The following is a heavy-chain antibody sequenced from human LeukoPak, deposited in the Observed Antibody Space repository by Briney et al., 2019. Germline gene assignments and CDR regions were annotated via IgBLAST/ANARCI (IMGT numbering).Heavy chain of an antibody. Sequence: GGSLRLSCAASGFTFSSYAMHWVRQAPGKGLEWVAVISYDGSNKYYADSVKGRFTISRDNSKNTLYLQMNSLRAEDTAVYYCARHSSDIVVVVAATHFDYWGQGTLVTVSS. CDR2: ISYDGSNK. J-gene: IGHJ4*02. V-gene: IGHV3-30-3*01. CDR1: GFTFSSYA. CDR3: ARHSSDIVVVVAATHFDY. D-gene: IGHD2-15*01.